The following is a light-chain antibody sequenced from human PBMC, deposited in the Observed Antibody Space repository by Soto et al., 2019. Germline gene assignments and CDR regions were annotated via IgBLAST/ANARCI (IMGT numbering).Light chain of an antibody. J-gene: IGLJ2*01. Sequence: QSVVTQPPSASGTPGQTVTISCSGSGSNIGSNSVNWYQQLPGTAPKVLIHSNNQRPSGVPDRFSGSKSGTSASLAISGLQSEDEADYYCAAWDDSLSGHVVFGGGIKVTVL. V-gene: IGLV1-44*01. CDR2: SNN. CDR3: AAWDDSLSGHVV. CDR1: GSNIGSNS.